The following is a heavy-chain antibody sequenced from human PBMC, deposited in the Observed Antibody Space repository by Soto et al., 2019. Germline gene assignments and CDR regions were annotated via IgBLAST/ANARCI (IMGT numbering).Heavy chain of an antibody. CDR1: GYTFTSYY. CDR2: INPSGGST. D-gene: IGHD2-15*01. V-gene: IGHV1-46*01. CDR3: ARDTEGYCSGGSCYYGEFDP. Sequence: GASVKVSCKASGYTFTSYYMHWVRQAPGQGLEWMGIINPSGGSTSYAQKFQGRVTMTRDTSTSTVYMELSSLRSEDTAVYYCARDTEGYCSGGSCYYGEFDPWGQGTLVTVS. J-gene: IGHJ5*02.